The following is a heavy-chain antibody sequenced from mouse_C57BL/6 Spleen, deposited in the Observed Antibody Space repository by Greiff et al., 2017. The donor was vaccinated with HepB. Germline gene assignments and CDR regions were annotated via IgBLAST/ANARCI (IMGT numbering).Heavy chain of an antibody. Sequence: QVQLQQPGAELVMPGASVKLSCKASGYTFTSYWMHWVKQRPGQGLEWIGEIDPSDSYTNYNQKFKGKSTLTVDKSSSTAYMQLSSLTSEDSAFYYCARRVGYDYAGDFHVWGTGTTVTVSS. J-gene: IGHJ1*03. V-gene: IGHV1-69*01. CDR2: IDPSDSYT. D-gene: IGHD2-4*01. CDR1: GYTFTSYW. CDR3: ARRVGYDYAGDFHV.